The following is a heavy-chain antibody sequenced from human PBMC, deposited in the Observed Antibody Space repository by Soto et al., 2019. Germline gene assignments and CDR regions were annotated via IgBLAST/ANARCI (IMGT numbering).Heavy chain of an antibody. J-gene: IGHJ4*02. CDR1: GFTFSSYS. Sequence: SGGSLRLSCAASGFTFSSYSMNWVRQAPGKGLEWVSSISSSSSYIYYADSVKGRSTISRDNAKNSLYLQMNSLRAEDTAVYYCARGRALYYFDYWGQGTLVTVSS. CDR2: ISSSSSYI. CDR3: ARGRALYYFDY. V-gene: IGHV3-21*01.